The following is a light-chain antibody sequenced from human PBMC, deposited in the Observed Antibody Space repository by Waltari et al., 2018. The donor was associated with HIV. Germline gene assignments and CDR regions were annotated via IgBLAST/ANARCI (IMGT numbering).Light chain of an antibody. Sequence: QSALTQPRSVSGYPGQSVTISCTGTSSDVGGYNYVSWYQQHPVKAPKLMIYDVSKRPSGVPDRFSGSKSGNTASLTISGLQAEDEADYYCCSYAGSYTYVFGTGTMVTVL. CDR3: CSYAGSYTYV. CDR1: SSDVGGYNY. CDR2: DVS. V-gene: IGLV2-11*01. J-gene: IGLJ1*01.